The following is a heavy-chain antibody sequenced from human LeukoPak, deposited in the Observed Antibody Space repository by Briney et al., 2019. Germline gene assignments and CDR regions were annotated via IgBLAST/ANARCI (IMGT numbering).Heavy chain of an antibody. Sequence: ASVKVSCKASGYTFTSYDINWVRQATGQGLEWMGWMNPNSGNTGYAQKFQGRVTMTRNTSIGTAYVELSSLRSEDTAVYYRARGAKYYDFWSAHSGYFDYWGQGTLVTVSS. V-gene: IGHV1-8*01. CDR2: MNPNSGNT. CDR1: GYTFTSYD. J-gene: IGHJ4*02. D-gene: IGHD3-3*01. CDR3: ARGAKYYDFWSAHSGYFDY.